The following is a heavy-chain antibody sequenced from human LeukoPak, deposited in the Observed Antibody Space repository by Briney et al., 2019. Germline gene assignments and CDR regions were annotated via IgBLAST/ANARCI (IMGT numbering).Heavy chain of an antibody. CDR1: GFTFSSYA. V-gene: IGHV3-30-3*02. CDR2: ISYDGSNK. D-gene: IGHD1-1*01. CDR3: AKTLDWSYFDC. J-gene: IGHJ4*02. Sequence: GGSLRLSCAASGFTFSSYAMHWVRQAPGKGLEWVAVISYDGSNKYYADSVKGRFTIFRDNSKNTLYLQMSSLRADDTAVYYCAKTLDWSYFDCRGRGTLVTVSS.